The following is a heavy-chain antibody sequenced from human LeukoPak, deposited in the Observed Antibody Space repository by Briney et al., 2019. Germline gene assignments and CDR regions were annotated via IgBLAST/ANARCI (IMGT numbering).Heavy chain of an antibody. CDR2: IIPIFGTA. J-gene: IGHJ5*02. CDR3: ARDHNPYYYGSGSLENWFDP. V-gene: IGHV1-69*06. CDR1: GYTFTSYG. Sequence: GASVKVSCKASGYTFTSYGISWVRQAPGQGLEWMGGIIPIFGTANYAQKFQGRVTITADKSTSTAYMELSSLRSEDTAVYYCARDHNPYYYGSGSLENWFDPWGQGTLVTVSS. D-gene: IGHD3-10*01.